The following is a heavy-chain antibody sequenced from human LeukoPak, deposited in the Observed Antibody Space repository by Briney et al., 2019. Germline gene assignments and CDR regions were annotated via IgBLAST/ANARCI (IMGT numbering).Heavy chain of an antibody. CDR3: ASRYGAYFDY. J-gene: IGHJ4*02. D-gene: IGHD4-17*01. Sequence: GGSLRPSCAASGFTFSSYAMSWVRQAPGKGLEWVSVISGSGGSTYYADSVKGRFTISRDNSKNTLYLQMNSLRAEDTAVYYCASRYGAYFDYWGQGTLVTVSS. CDR1: GFTFSSYA. V-gene: IGHV3-23*01. CDR2: ISGSGGST.